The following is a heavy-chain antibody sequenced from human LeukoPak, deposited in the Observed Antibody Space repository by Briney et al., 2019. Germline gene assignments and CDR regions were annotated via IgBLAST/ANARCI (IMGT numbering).Heavy chain of an antibody. CDR2: INAGNGNT. CDR3: ARDLRPMPGYYYYGMDV. CDR1: GYTFTSYA. J-gene: IGHJ6*02. V-gene: IGHV1-3*01. Sequence: ASVKVSCKASGYTFTSYAMHWVRQAPGQRLEWMGWINAGNGNTKYSQKFQGRVTITRDTSASTAYMELSSLRSEDTAVYYCARDLRPMPGYYYYGMDVWGQGTTVTVSS. D-gene: IGHD2-2*01.